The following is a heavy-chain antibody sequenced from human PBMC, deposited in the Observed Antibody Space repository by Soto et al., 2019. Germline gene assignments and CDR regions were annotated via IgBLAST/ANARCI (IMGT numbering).Heavy chain of an antibody. V-gene: IGHV1-46*03. CDR3: ARDRRWELGGDAFDI. J-gene: IGHJ3*02. Sequence: ASVKVSCKASGYTFTSYYMYWVRQAPGQGLEWMGIINPSGGSTSYAQKFQGRVTMTRDTSTSTVYMELSSLRSEDTAVYYCARDRRWELGGDAFDIWGQGTMVT. CDR1: GYTFTSYY. D-gene: IGHD1-26*01. CDR2: INPSGGST.